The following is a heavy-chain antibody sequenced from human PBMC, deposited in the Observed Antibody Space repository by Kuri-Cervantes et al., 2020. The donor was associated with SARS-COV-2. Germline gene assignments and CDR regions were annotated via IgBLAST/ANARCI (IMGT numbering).Heavy chain of an antibody. CDR3: AKDRVGVLDS. Sequence: GESLKISCAASGFTFSSCAMHWVRLAPGKGLEWVAFISYDGSNEYYADSVRGRFTISRDNSNNTLYLQVNRLRAEDTALYYCAKDRVGVLDSWGQGTRSPSPQ. CDR1: GFTFSSCA. J-gene: IGHJ5*01. D-gene: IGHD2-21*01. CDR2: ISYDGSNE. V-gene: IGHV3-30*01.